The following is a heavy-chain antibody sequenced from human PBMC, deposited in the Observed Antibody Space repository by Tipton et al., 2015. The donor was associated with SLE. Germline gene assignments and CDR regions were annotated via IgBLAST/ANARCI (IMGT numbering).Heavy chain of an antibody. Sequence: SLRLSCAASGFTFSSYWMSWVRQAPGKGLEWVANIKQDGSEKYYVDSVKGRFTISRDNAKNSLYLQMNSLRAEDAAVYYCAREAAGGWFQHWGQGTLVTVSS. CDR3: AREAAGGWFQH. CDR1: GFTFSSYW. CDR2: IKQDGSEK. V-gene: IGHV3-7*01. J-gene: IGHJ1*01. D-gene: IGHD6-13*01.